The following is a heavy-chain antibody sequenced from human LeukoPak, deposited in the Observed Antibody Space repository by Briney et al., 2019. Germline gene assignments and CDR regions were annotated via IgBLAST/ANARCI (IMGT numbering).Heavy chain of an antibody. CDR2: IYPGDYDT. D-gene: IGHD4-17*01. CDR3: ARRTPNYGEPFDY. CDR1: GYSFTSYW. Sequence: GESLKISCKGSGYSFTSYWIGWVRQMPGKGLEWMGIIYPGDYDTRYSPSFQGQVTISADKSISTAYLQWSSLKASDTAMYYCARRTPNYGEPFDYWGQGTLVTVSS. V-gene: IGHV5-51*01. J-gene: IGHJ4*02.